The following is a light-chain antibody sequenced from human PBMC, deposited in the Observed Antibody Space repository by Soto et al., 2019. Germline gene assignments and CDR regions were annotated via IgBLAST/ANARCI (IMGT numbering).Light chain of an antibody. CDR3: LLVYSGGLKV. V-gene: IGLV7-46*01. J-gene: IGLJ2*01. CDR1: TGAVTSGHY. Sequence: QAVVTQDPSLTVSPGGTVTLTCGSSTGAVTSGHYPYWFQQTPGQAPRTLIYDTDNKHSWTPARFSGSLLVGKAALTLSGAQPEDEADYYCLLVYSGGLKVFGGGTKVTVL. CDR2: DTD.